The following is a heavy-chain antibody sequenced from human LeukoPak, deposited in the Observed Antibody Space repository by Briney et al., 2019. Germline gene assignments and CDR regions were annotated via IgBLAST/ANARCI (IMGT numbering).Heavy chain of an antibody. CDR2: INSDGINT. D-gene: IGHD3-22*01. Sequence: GGSLRLSCAPSGFTFSHYWMSWVRQAPGKGLVWVSRINSDGINTSYADSVKGRFTISRDNAKNTLNLQMNSLRAEDTAVYYCARDLGQYYDTSDNWFDPWGQGTLVTVSS. J-gene: IGHJ5*02. CDR3: ARDLGQYYDTSDNWFDP. V-gene: IGHV3-74*01. CDR1: GFTFSHYW.